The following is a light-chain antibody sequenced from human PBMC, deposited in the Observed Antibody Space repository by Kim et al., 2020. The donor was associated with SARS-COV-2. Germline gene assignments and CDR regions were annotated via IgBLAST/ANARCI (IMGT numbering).Light chain of an antibody. Sequence: QLVLTQPPSASASLGASVKLTCTLSSGHSRNAIAWHQQRPERGPRYLMKLNIGGSHSTGDGLPSRLSGSSSGAESSLTITSLQSEDEADYYCQTWDTGIRVFGGGTQLTVL. CDR2: LNIGGSH. V-gene: IGLV4-69*01. CDR3: QTWDTGIRV. J-gene: IGLJ3*02. CDR1: SGHSRNA.